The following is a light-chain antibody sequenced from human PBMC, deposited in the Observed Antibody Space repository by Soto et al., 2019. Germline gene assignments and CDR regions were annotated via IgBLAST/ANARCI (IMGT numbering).Light chain of an antibody. CDR2: DVS. Sequence: QAVVTPPASLSGAPGQSVTISRPGTSSDVGRYNYVSWYQQHPGKAPKLTIYDVSNRPSGVSSRFSGSKSGNTASLTISGLQAEDEADYYCSSFTSSSTYVFGTGTKVTVL. V-gene: IGLV2-14*01. CDR3: SSFTSSSTYV. J-gene: IGLJ1*01. CDR1: SSDVGRYNY.